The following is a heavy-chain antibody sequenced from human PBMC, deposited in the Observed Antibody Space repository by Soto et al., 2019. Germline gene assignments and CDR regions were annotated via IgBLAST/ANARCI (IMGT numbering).Heavy chain of an antibody. D-gene: IGHD3-10*01. CDR2: ISYDGSNK. Sequence: QVQLVESGGGVVQPGRSLRLSCAASGFTFSSYGMHWVRQAPGKGLEWVAVISYDGSNKYYADSVKGRFTISRDNSKNTLYLQSNSLRAEDTAVYYCATHRGPSHGSGTPFDYWGQGTLVTVSS. J-gene: IGHJ4*02. CDR1: GFTFSSYG. CDR3: ATHRGPSHGSGTPFDY. V-gene: IGHV3-30*03.